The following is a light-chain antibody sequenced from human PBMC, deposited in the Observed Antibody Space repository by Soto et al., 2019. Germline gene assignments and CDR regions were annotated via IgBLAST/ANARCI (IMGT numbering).Light chain of an antibody. V-gene: IGKV1-39*01. Sequence: DIQMTQAPSSLSAAVGDRVAITCRASQTITFYLNWYQLEPGKHPKLLLYGANTLQSAVPSRFSTGGSGTDFTLTINNLQPEDFDTYYCQQTYSPPFTFGQGNKLPIK. CDR2: GAN. CDR3: QQTYSPPFT. J-gene: IGKJ2*01. CDR1: QTITFY.